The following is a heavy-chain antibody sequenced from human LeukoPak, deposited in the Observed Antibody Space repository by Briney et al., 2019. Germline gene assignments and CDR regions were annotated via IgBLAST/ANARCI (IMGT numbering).Heavy chain of an antibody. J-gene: IGHJ4*02. CDR3: ARDLSSSWYSHGY. CDR2: INWSGEST. D-gene: IGHD6-13*01. V-gene: IGHV3-20*03. Sequence: PGGSLRHSPVASGLTPGEYGMSSVRPARGRGVEWVCGINWSGESTGYAASVKERFTISRDNAENALYLQKNSLRAEDTALYYCARDLSSSWYSHGYWGGGPLVTVSS. CDR1: GLTPGEYG.